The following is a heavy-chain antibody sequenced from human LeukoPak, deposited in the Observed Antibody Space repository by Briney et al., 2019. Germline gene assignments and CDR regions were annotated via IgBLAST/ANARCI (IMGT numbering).Heavy chain of an antibody. CDR1: GFTFSSHA. CDR2: IRGSGGNT. D-gene: IGHD3-22*01. Sequence: GGSLRLSCAASGFTFSSHAMTWVRQASGKGLEWVSSIRGSGGNTYYADSVKGRFTISRDNFQNTLYLQMNSLRAEDTAVYYCAKDYYDSSIFSAPHLFACWGQGTLVAVSS. V-gene: IGHV3-23*01. CDR3: AKDYYDSSIFSAPHLFAC. J-gene: IGHJ4*02.